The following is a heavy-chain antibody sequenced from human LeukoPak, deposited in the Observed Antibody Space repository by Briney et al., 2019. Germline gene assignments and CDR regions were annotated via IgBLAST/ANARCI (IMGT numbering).Heavy chain of an antibody. CDR2: ISYDGSNK. CDR3: ARETGGSFEYFDY. D-gene: IGHD7-27*01. Sequence: GGSLRLSCAASGFTFSSYGMHWVRQAPGKGLEWVAVISYDGSNKYYADSVKGRFTISRDNSKNTLYLQMNSLRAEDTAVYYCARETGGSFEYFDYWGQGTLVTVSS. V-gene: IGHV3-30*03. CDR1: GFTFSSYG. J-gene: IGHJ4*02.